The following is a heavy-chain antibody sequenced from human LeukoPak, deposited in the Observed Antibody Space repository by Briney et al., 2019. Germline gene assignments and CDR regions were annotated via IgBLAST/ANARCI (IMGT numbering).Heavy chain of an antibody. CDR2: IYSGGST. J-gene: IGHJ6*02. D-gene: IGHD6-13*01. V-gene: IGHV3-66*01. CDR1: GFTVSSNY. Sequence: GGSLRLSCAASGFTVSSNYMSWVRQAPGKGLEWVSVIYSGGSTYYADSVKGRFTISRDNSKNTLYLQMNSLRAEDTAVYYCARDLGIAAAEYGMGVWGQGTTVTVSS. CDR3: ARDLGIAAAEYGMGV.